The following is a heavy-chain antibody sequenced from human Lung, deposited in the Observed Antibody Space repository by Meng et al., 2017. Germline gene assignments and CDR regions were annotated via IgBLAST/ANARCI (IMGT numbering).Heavy chain of an antibody. V-gene: IGHV1-2*06. Sequence: QVQLVQPGAEVRKPGASLPVSCETSGYIFTDFQIHWVRQAPGQGLEWMGRITPNSGGANYAQKFQGRVTMTRDTSIRTAYMDLSRLTSDDTAIYYCARDRDGYASFDHWGQGTLVTVSS. J-gene: IGHJ4*02. CDR2: ITPNSGGA. CDR1: GYIFTDFQ. D-gene: IGHD5-24*01. CDR3: ARDRDGYASFDH.